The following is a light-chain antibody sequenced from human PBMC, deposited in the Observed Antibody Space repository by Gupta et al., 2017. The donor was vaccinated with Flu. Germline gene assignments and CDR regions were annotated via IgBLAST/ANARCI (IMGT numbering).Light chain of an antibody. J-gene: IGKJ2*01. CDR2: KGT. CDR1: QSISTW. Sequence: DIQMTQSPSTLSASVRDRVTITCRASQSISTWLAWYQQKPGTAPKGLNYKGTSLESGGPSRFSGSGSGTECTLTISSLQPDDFATYYCQQDDSYWYTCGQGTKLEIK. V-gene: IGKV1-5*03. CDR3: QQDDSYWYT.